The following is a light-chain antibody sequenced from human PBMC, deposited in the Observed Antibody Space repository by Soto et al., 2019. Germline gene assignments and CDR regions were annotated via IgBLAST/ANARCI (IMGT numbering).Light chain of an antibody. V-gene: IGLV2-18*02. CDR2: EVT. J-gene: IGLJ3*02. CDR1: SIDVGSYDR. Sequence: QSALTQPPSVSGSPGQSVTISCTGTSIDVGSYDRVSWYQQPPGTAPKLIIYEVTNRPSGVPVRFSGSKSANMASLTISGLQAEDEADYYCASYTSSRVWVFGGGTKLTVL. CDR3: ASYTSSRVWV.